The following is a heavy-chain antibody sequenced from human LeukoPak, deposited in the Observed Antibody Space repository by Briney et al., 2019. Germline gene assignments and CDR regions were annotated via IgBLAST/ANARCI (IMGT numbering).Heavy chain of an antibody. Sequence: GGSLRLSCVVSGFTFTNNWMTWVRQAPGKELEGVANIKQDESEIYYVDSVKGRFTISRDNARNLVYLQMNSLRVGDTAVYYCARGRAIDVWGQGTQVTVAA. CDR2: IKQDESEI. V-gene: IGHV3-7*01. J-gene: IGHJ4*02. CDR3: ARGRAIDV. D-gene: IGHD2-21*01. CDR1: GFTFTNNW.